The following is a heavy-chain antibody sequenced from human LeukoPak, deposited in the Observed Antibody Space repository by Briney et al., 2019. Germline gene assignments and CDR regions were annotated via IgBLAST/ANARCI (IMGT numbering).Heavy chain of an antibody. CDR2: IYSGGST. CDR3: AKFSEYYYDSSGYYYFDY. V-gene: IGHV3-53*01. CDR1: GFTVSSNY. D-gene: IGHD3-22*01. Sequence: GGSLRLSCAASGFTVSSNYMSWVRQAPGKGLEWVSVIYSGGSTYYADSVKGRFTISRDNSKNTLYLQMNSLRAEDTAVYHCAKFSEYYYDSSGYYYFDYWGQGTLVTVSS. J-gene: IGHJ4*02.